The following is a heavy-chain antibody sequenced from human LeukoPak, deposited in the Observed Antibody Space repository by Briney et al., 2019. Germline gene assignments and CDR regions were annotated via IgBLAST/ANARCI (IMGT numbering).Heavy chain of an antibody. Sequence: PSETLSLTCSVSGGSISNYYWGWIRQPAGKGLEWIGRFYNSGSTNCNPSLKSRVTMSVDTSKNQFSLKLSFVTAADTAVYYCARVGDYALKDWGQGTLVTVSS. D-gene: IGHD3-16*01. CDR3: ARVGDYALKD. J-gene: IGHJ4*02. CDR2: FYNSGST. V-gene: IGHV4-4*07. CDR1: GGSISNYY.